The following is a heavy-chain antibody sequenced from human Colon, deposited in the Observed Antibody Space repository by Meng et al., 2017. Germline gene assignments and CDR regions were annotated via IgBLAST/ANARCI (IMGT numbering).Heavy chain of an antibody. CDR1: AGPFSGYY. J-gene: IGHJ4*02. CDR3: SSLLPLFY. Sequence: QVPLQQWGPGLWKPSETLTLTCAINAGPFSGYYWSWIRRAPGKGLEWIREINHRRDSHYNPSLKSRVSMSFDTSKKQFSLHLSSVTATDTAVYYCSSLLPLFYWGPETLVTVSS. V-gene: IGHV4-34*02. CDR2: INHRRDS. D-gene: IGHD3-3*01.